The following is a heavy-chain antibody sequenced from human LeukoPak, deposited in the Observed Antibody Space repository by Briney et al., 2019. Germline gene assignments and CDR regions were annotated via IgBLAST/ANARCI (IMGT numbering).Heavy chain of an antibody. CDR1: GGSFSGYY. J-gene: IGHJ5*02. V-gene: IGHV4-34*01. Sequence: RPSETLSLTCAVYGGSFSGYYWSWIRQPPGKGLEWIGEINHSGSTNYNPSLKSRVTISVDTSKNQFSLKLSSVTAADTAVYYCARGQRITIFGVVILGSWFDPWGQGTLVTVSS. CDR3: ARGQRITIFGVVILGSWFDP. CDR2: INHSGST. D-gene: IGHD3-3*01.